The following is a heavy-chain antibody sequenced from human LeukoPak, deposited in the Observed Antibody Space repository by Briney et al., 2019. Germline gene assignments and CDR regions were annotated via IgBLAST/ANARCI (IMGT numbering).Heavy chain of an antibody. Sequence: ASVKVSCKASGYTFTAYYMHWVRQAPGQGLDWMGWINPNSGDTSYAQKFQGRVTMTRDTSISTAYMELSRLRSDDTAVYYCARDGGYSGYDSTFFDYWGQGTLVTVSS. D-gene: IGHD5-12*01. V-gene: IGHV1-2*02. CDR2: INPNSGDT. J-gene: IGHJ4*02. CDR1: GYTFTAYY. CDR3: ARDGGYSGYDSTFFDY.